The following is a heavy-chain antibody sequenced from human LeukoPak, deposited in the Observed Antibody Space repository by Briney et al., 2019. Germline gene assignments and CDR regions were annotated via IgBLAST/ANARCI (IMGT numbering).Heavy chain of an antibody. Sequence: ASVKVSCKASGYTFTSYDINWVRQATGQGLEWMGWMNPNSGNTGYAQKPQGRVTMTTDTSTSTAYMELRSLRSDDTAVYYCARWPQYGSGSYYNEQIDYWGQGTLVTVSS. CDR1: GYTFTSYD. CDR3: ARWPQYGSGSYYNEQIDY. J-gene: IGHJ4*02. V-gene: IGHV1-8*01. D-gene: IGHD3-10*01. CDR2: MNPNSGNT.